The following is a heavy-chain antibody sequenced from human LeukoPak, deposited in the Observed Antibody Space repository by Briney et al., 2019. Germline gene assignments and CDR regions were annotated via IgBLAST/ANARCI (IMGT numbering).Heavy chain of an antibody. CDR1: GYTPVTAG. CDR3: ARDPNRHLDF. D-gene: IGHD1-14*01. V-gene: IGHV1-18*01. Sequence: ASVKVSCKTSGYTPVTAGVSCVRQAPGQGLEWLGWISPYFGRTDYAVQFQDRVRLTADPPGTTLYMQLTNLTFADTAVYYCARDPNRHLDFWGQGTLVTVSS. CDR2: ISPYFGRT. J-gene: IGHJ4*02.